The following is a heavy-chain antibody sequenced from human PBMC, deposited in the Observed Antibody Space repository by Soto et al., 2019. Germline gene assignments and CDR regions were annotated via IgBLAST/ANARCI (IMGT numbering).Heavy chain of an antibody. V-gene: IGHV1-18*01. CDR3: VRAGQYYDSSGYAN. Sequence: QVKLVQSGTEVKKPGASMKVSCKASGYSFATSGISWVRQAPGQGLEWMGWISAYNGNTNYDQKLQDRVTMTTDTSTSTAYLELRGLRSGDTAVYYCVRAGQYYDSSGYANWGQGTLVTVSS. J-gene: IGHJ4*02. D-gene: IGHD3-22*01. CDR2: ISAYNGNT. CDR1: GYSFATSG.